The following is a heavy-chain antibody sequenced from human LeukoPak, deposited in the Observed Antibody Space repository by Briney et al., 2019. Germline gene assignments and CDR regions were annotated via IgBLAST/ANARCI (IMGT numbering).Heavy chain of an antibody. D-gene: IGHD1-26*01. CDR1: GFTFSSYA. CDR2: ISGSGVSGAGT. CDR3: TKDRWELPKRNYMDV. V-gene: IGHV3-23*01. Sequence: GGSLRLSCVASGFTFSSYAMSWVRQAPGKGLEWVSGISGSGVSGAGTYYADSVEGRFTISRDNSKNTLYLQMNSLRAEDTAEYYCTKDRWELPKRNYMDVWGKGTTVTVSS. J-gene: IGHJ6*03.